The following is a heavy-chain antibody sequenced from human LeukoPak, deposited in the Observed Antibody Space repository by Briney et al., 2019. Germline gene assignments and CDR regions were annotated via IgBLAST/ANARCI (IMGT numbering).Heavy chain of an antibody. D-gene: IGHD3-10*01. V-gene: IGHV4-34*01. CDR1: GGSFGGYY. CDR2: INHSGST. J-gene: IGHJ4*02. Sequence: SETLSLTCAVYGGSFGGYYWSWIRQPPGKGLEWIGEINHSGSTNYNPSLKSRVTISVDTSKNQFSLKLSSVTAADTAVYYCARGNGYYGSGSYYAYFDYWGQGTLVTVSS. CDR3: ARGNGYYGSGSYYAYFDY.